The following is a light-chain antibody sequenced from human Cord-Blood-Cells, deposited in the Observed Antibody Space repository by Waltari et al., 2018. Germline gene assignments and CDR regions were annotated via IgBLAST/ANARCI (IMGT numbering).Light chain of an antibody. CDR3: CSYAGSYTYV. V-gene: IGLV2-11*01. J-gene: IGLJ1*01. Sequence: VSGSPGQSVTISCTGTSSDVGGYNYVSWYQQHPGKAPKLMIYDVSKRPSGVPDRFSGSKSGNTASLTISGLQAEDEADYYCCSYAGSYTYVFGTGTKVTVL. CDR2: DVS. CDR1: SSDVGGYNY.